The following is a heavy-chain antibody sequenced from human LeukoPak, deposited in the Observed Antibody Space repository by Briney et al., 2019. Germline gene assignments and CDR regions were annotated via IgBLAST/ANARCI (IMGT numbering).Heavy chain of an antibody. CDR2: ISGGGDGT. CDR3: AKGSGGGMYFFDY. Sequence: GGSLRLSCAASAFTFSGYAMNWVRQAPGKGLEWVSVISGGGDGTYYADSVKGRFTISRDNSKNTPYLHMSSLRADDTAVYYCAKGSGGGMYFFDYWGHGTLVTVSS. CDR1: AFTFSGYA. V-gene: IGHV3-23*01. D-gene: IGHD3-16*01. J-gene: IGHJ4*01.